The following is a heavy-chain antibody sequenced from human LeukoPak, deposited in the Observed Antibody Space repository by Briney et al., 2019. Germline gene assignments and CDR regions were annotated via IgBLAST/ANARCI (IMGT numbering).Heavy chain of an antibody. D-gene: IGHD5-18*01. CDR1: XLTVSSNC. Sequence: GGPLTLPHAASXLTVSSNCMTGVRQPPGKGLEWVSVIYSGGSTHYEDSVNGRFTVSRDNPKTTLYLQMDSLRAEETAVYYCARRERLGYGYGRGTLDIWGQGTMVTVSS. J-gene: IGHJ3*02. CDR2: IYSGGST. V-gene: IGHV3-53*01. CDR3: ARRERLGYGYGRGTLDI.